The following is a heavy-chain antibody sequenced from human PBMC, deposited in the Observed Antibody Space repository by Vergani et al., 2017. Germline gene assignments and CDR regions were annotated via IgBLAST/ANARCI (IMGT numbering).Heavy chain of an antibody. J-gene: IGHJ4*02. CDR2: ISRSGSST. D-gene: IGHD1-1*01. CDR1: GFTFSDYY. V-gene: IGHV3-11*01. CDR3: ARFPNWSFDY. Sequence: QVQLVESGGGLVKPGGSLRLSCAASGFTFSDYYMTWIRQAPGKGLEWVSYISRSGSSTYYADSVRGRFTISRDNAKNSLYLQMNSQRAEDTAVYYCARFPNWSFDYWGQGTLVTVSS.